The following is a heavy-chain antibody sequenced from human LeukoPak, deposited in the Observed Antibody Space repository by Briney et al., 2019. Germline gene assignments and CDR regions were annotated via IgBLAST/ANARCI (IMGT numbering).Heavy chain of an antibody. Sequence: GGSLRLSCAASGFTFDDYGMSWVRQAPGKGLEWVSGINRNGGSTGYADSVKGRFTISRDNAKNSLYLQMNSLRAEDTALYYCARGRVVPAAKYFDYWGQGTLVTVSS. J-gene: IGHJ4*02. CDR2: INRNGGST. CDR1: GFTFDDYG. D-gene: IGHD2-2*01. V-gene: IGHV3-20*04. CDR3: ARGRVVPAAKYFDY.